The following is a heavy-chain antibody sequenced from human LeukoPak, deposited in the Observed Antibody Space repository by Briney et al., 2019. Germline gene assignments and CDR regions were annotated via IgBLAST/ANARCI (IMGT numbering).Heavy chain of an antibody. CDR3: AKPYYYGSRSYMDY. D-gene: IGHD3-10*01. CDR2: IKEDGTGK. CDR1: GFTFSTYW. J-gene: IGHJ4*02. V-gene: IGHV3-7*02. Sequence: GGSLRLSCVASGFTFSTYWMSWVRQAPGKGLEWLANIKEDGTGKNHVDSVKGRFTISRDNSKNMLYLQMNSLRAEDTAVYYCAKPYYYGSRSYMDYWGQGTLVTVSS.